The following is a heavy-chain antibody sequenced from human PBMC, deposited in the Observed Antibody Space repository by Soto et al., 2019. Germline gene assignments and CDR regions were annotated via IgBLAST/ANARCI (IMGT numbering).Heavy chain of an antibody. J-gene: IGHJ6*03. Sequence: GESLKISCKGSGYSFTSYWIGWVRQMPGKGLEWMGIIYPGDSDTRYSPSFQGQVTISADKSISTAYLQWSSLKASDTAMYYCARLWFGELSHYYMDVWGKGTTVTVSS. V-gene: IGHV5-51*01. CDR2: IYPGDSDT. CDR1: GYSFTSYW. CDR3: ARLWFGELSHYYMDV. D-gene: IGHD3-10*01.